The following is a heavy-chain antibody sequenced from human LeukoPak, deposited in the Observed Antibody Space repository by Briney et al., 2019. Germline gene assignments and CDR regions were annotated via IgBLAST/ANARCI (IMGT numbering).Heavy chain of an antibody. CDR3: TSLYDFWSGYLDSYYYYYMDV. CDR2: IRSKANSYAT. D-gene: IGHD3-3*01. J-gene: IGHJ6*03. CDR1: GFTFSGSA. Sequence: GGSLRLSXAASGFTFSGSAMHWVRQASGKGLEWVGRIRSKANSYATAYAASVKGRFTISRDDSKNTAYLQMNSLKTEDTAVYYCTSLYDFWSGYLDSYYYYYMDVWGTGTTVTVSS. V-gene: IGHV3-73*01.